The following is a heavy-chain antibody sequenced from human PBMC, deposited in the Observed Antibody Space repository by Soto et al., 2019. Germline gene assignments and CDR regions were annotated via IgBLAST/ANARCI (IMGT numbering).Heavy chain of an antibody. CDR1: GFTFSSYA. CDR3: ARTWGSGWYSGELDP. V-gene: IGHV3-30-3*01. D-gene: IGHD6-19*01. CDR2: ISYDGSNK. Sequence: GGSLRLSCAASGFTFSSYAMHWVRQAPGKGLEWVAVISYDGSNKYYADSVKGRFTISRDNSKNTLYLQMNSLRAEDTAVYYCARTWGSGWYSGELDPWGQGTLVTVSS. J-gene: IGHJ5*02.